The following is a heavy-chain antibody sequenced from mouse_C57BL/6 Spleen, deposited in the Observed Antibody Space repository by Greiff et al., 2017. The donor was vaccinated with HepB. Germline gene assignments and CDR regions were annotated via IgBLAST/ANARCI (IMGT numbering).Heavy chain of an antibody. CDR3: ARYYDYDERYFDY. CDR2: IDPSDSET. CDR1: GYTFTSYW. Sequence: QVQLQQPGAELVRPGSSVKLSCKASGYTFTSYWMHWVKQRPIQGLEWIGNIDPSDSETHYNQKFKDKATLTVDKSSSTAYMQLSSLTSKDSAVYYCARYYDYDERYFDYWGQGTTLTVSS. D-gene: IGHD2-4*01. V-gene: IGHV1-52*01. J-gene: IGHJ2*01.